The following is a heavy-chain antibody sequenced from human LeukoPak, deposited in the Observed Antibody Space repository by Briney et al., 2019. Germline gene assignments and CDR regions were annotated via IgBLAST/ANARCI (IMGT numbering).Heavy chain of an antibody. J-gene: IGHJ4*02. CDR1: GFTFSSSA. D-gene: IGHD6-19*01. Sequence: GGSLRLSCAASGFTFSSSAMHWVRQAPGKGLEWVAVVSYDGSNKYYADSVKGRFTISRDNAKNTLYLQKSSLSAEDTALYYCAGEPDSSGWFRFDSWGQGTLVTVSS. V-gene: IGHV3-30-3*01. CDR2: VSYDGSNK. CDR3: AGEPDSSGWFRFDS.